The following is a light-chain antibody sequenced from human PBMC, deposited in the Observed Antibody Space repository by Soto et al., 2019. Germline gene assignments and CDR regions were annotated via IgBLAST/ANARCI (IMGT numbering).Light chain of an antibody. J-gene: IGKJ1*01. CDR1: QSVSSY. Sequence: EIVLTQSPATLSLSPGERATLSCRASQSVSSYLAWYQQKPGQAPRLLIYDASNRAPGIPARFSGSGSGTDFTLTISSLEPEDFAVYYCQQRSNWLSWTFGQGTKVEIK. CDR2: DAS. V-gene: IGKV3-11*01. CDR3: QQRSNWLSWT.